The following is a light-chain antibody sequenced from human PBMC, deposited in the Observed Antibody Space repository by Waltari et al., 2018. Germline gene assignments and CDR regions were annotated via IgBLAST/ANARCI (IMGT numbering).Light chain of an antibody. J-gene: IGLJ2*01. CDR1: SPDIGSYNH. CDR2: EVI. Sequence: QSALTQPPSASGSPGQSVTISCTWTSPDIGSYNHSSWYQQPPGKAPKPMIYEVIRRPSGVPPRFSGSKSGNTASLTVSELQAEDEADYYCSSYAGNNGVLFGGGTKVTVL. V-gene: IGLV2-8*01. CDR3: SSYAGNNGVL.